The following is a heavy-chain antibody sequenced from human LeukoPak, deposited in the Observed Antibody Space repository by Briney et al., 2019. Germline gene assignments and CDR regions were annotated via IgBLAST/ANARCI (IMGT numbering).Heavy chain of an antibody. CDR1: GYTFTSYD. CDR2: MNPNSGNT. J-gene: IGHJ6*03. Sequence: GASVKVSCKASGYTFTSYDINWVRQATGQGLEWMGWMNPNSGNTGYAQKFQGRVTITRNTSISTAYMELSSLRSEDTAVYYCARTTVTTNYHYYMDVWGKGTTVTVSS. D-gene: IGHD4-11*01. CDR3: ARTTVTTNYHYYMDV. V-gene: IGHV1-8*01.